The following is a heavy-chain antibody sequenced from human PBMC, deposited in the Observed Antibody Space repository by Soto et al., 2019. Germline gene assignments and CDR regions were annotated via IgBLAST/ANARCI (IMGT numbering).Heavy chain of an antibody. CDR3: AKDMGAAIATIDYNYAMDV. J-gene: IGHJ6*01. V-gene: IGHV3-30*18. CDR2: ISYDGSNK. D-gene: IGHD5-12*01. CDR1: GFTFRGYG. Sequence: LRLSCEASGFTFRGYGIHWVRQAPVKGLECVAVISYDGSNKNYADSVKGRFTISRDNSKNTLYLQMNSLRAEDTAVYYCAKDMGAAIATIDYNYAMDVWGQGTTVTVSS.